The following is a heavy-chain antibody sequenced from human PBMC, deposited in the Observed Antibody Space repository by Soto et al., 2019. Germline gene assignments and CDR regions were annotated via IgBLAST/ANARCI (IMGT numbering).Heavy chain of an antibody. J-gene: IGHJ4*02. V-gene: IGHV3-43*01. Sequence: EVHLVESGGVVVQPGGSLRLSCAASGFTFDDHNMHWVRQAPGKGLEWVSLISWDGDTTYYADSVKGRFTISRDNSKNSLYLQMKALTTGDTALYYCASSQGDYWGQGTLVTVSS. CDR3: ASSQGDY. CDR2: ISWDGDTT. CDR1: GFTFDDHN.